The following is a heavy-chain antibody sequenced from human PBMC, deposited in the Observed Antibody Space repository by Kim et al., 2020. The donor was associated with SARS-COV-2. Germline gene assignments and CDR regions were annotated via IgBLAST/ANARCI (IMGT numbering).Heavy chain of an antibody. V-gene: IGHV4-59*01. D-gene: IGHD3-3*01. J-gene: IGHJ6*03. Sequence: SLKSRVTISVDTSKNQFSLKLSSVTAADTAVYYCASILYDRSDYYYYMDVWGKGTTVTVSS. CDR3: ASILYDRSDYYYYMDV.